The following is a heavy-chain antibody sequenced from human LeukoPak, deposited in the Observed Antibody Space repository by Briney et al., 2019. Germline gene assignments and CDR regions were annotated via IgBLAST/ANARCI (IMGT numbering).Heavy chain of an antibody. CDR1: GGSISISSDY. CDR2: IHYSGTT. Sequence: SETLSLTCTVSGGSISISSDYWGWIRQPPGKGLEWIGDIHYSGTTNYNPSLKSRVTMSVDTSKNQFSLKLNSATAADTAVYYCARRLSTRSYYLDDWGQGTLVTVSS. D-gene: IGHD2/OR15-2a*01. CDR3: ARRLSTRSYYLDD. J-gene: IGHJ4*02. V-gene: IGHV4-39*01.